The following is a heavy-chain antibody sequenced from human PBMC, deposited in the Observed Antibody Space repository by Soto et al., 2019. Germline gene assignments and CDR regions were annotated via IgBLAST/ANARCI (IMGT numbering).Heavy chain of an antibody. D-gene: IGHD2-2*01. J-gene: IGHJ6*01. CDR3: ARASMVVVPAAIAPRDTRKYIYYYYGMDV. V-gene: IGHV1-69*01. Sequence: QVQLVQSGAEVKKPGSSVKVSCKASGGTFSSYAISWVRQAPGQGLEWMGGIIPIFGTANYAQKFQGRVTIDEDESTSTADMELSSLRSEDTAVYYCARASMVVVPAAIAPRDTRKYIYYYYGMDVWGQGTTVTVSS. CDR2: IIPIFGTA. CDR1: GGTFSSYA.